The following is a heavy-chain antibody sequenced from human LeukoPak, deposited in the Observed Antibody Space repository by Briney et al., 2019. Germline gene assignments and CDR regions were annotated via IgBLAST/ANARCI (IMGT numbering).Heavy chain of an antibody. CDR2: INYSGST. Sequence: PSETLSLTCTVSGGSIISDNYQWSWIRQPPGKGLEWIGYINYSGSTYYNPSLKSRVTISVDTSKNHFSLRLSSVTAADTAVYYCARYGSGSTWFDPWGQGTLVTVSS. J-gene: IGHJ5*02. CDR1: GGSIISDNYQ. CDR3: ARYGSGSTWFDP. D-gene: IGHD3-10*01. V-gene: IGHV4-30-4*01.